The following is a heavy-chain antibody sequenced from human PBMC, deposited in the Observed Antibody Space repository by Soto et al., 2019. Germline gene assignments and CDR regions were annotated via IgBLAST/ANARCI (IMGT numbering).Heavy chain of an antibody. V-gene: IGHV3-30*18. Sequence: QVQLVESGGGVVQPGRSLRLACAASGFTFSSYGMHWVRQAPGKGLEWVALMSYDGSKKYYADSVKGRFTISRDKSKNTLYLQMNSLRAEDTAVYYCAKGGGGSYLYFDYWGQGTLVPVSS. D-gene: IGHD1-26*01. CDR1: GFTFSSYG. CDR3: AKGGGGSYLYFDY. J-gene: IGHJ4*02. CDR2: MSYDGSKK.